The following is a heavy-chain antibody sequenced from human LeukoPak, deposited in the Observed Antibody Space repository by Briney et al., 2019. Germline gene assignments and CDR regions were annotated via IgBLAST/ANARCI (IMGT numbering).Heavy chain of an antibody. CDR1: GFTFSSYG. V-gene: IGHV3-33*06. Sequence: PGGSLRLSCAASGFTFSSYGMHWVRQAPGKGLEWVAVIWYDGSNKYYADSVKGRFTISRDNSKNTLYLQMNSLRVEDTALYFCAKTYYYLSGSLPEDYWGQGALVTVSS. D-gene: IGHD3-10*01. CDR2: IWYDGSNK. J-gene: IGHJ4*02. CDR3: AKTYYYLSGSLPEDY.